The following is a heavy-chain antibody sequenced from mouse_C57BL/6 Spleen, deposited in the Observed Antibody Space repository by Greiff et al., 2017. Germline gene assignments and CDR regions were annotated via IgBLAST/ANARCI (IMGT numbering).Heavy chain of an antibody. CDR2: INPNNGGT. CDR1: GYTFTDYN. D-gene: IGHD1-1*01. Sequence: EVQLQQSGPELVKPGASVKISCKASGYTFTDYNMDWVKQSHGKSLEWIGDINPNNGGTIYNQKFKGKATLTVDKSSSTAYMELRSLTSGDTAVYYCARRGVTTVVARWYFDVWGTGTTVTVSS. CDR3: ARRGVTTVVARWYFDV. J-gene: IGHJ1*03. V-gene: IGHV1-18*01.